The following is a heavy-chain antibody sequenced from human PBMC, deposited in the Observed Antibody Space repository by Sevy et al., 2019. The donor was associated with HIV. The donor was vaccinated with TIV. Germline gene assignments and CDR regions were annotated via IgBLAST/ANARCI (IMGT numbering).Heavy chain of an antibody. D-gene: IGHD1-1*01. CDR3: ARDLSTRFDD. Sequence: SETLSLTCAISGDSVTSNTAAWNWIRQSPSRGLEWLGSTYYRSKWYHDYAVSVKSRIAINPDTSNNQFSLQLNSVTPEDTAVYYCARDLSTRFDDWSQGTLVTVSS. V-gene: IGHV6-1*01. CDR1: GDSVTSNTAA. CDR2: TYYRSKWYH. J-gene: IGHJ4*02.